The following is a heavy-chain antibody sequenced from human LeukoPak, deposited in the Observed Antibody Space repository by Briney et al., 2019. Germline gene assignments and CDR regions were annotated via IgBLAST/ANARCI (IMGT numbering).Heavy chain of an antibody. D-gene: IGHD3-22*01. V-gene: IGHV4-39*01. CDR1: GGSISSRSYY. Sequence: SETLSLTCTVSGGSISSRSYYWGWIRQPPGKGLEWIGSIYYSGSTYYNPSLKSRVTISVDTSKNQFSLKLSSVTAADTAVYYCARQGDYYESSGAHGPFDYWDQGTLVTVSS. CDR2: IYYSGST. CDR3: ARQGDYYESSGAHGPFDY. J-gene: IGHJ4*02.